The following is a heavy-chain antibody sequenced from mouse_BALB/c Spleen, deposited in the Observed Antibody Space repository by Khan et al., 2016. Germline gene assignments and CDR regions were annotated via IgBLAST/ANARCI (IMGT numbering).Heavy chain of an antibody. CDR2: IYPGNGDT. V-gene: IGHV1-12*01. CDR3: AREGNYFDY. D-gene: IGHD2-14*01. Sequence: QVQLQQPGAELVKPGASVRMSCKASGYTFTSYNMHWVKQTPGQGLEWIGAIYPGNGDTSYNQKFKGKATLTADKSSSTAYMQLSSLISEDSAVYYCAREGNYFDYWGQGTTLTVSS. J-gene: IGHJ2*01. CDR1: GYTFTSYN.